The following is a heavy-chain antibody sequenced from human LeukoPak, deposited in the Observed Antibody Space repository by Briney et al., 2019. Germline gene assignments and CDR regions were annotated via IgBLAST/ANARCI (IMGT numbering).Heavy chain of an antibody. CDR1: GGSISSYY. Sequence: SETLSLTCTVSGGSISSYYWSCIRPPAGKGLEGIGRFYISGSTNYNPSLKSRVTMSVDTSKNQFSLRLNSVTAADTAVYYCARDFLLQSEGLFDYWGQGTLVTVSS. CDR2: FYISGST. J-gene: IGHJ4*02. V-gene: IGHV4-4*07. CDR3: ARDFLLQSEGLFDY. D-gene: IGHD4-11*01.